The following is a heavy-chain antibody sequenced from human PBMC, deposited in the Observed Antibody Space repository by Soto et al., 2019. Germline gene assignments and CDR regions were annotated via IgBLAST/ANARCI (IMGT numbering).Heavy chain of an antibody. CDR3: AKDHRGYSYGFYYYYGMDV. CDR1: GFTFSSYG. D-gene: IGHD5-18*01. Sequence: GGSLRLSCAASGFTFSSYGMHWVRQAPGKGLEWVAVISYDGSNKYYADSVKGRFTISRDNSKNTLYLQMNSLRAEDTAVYYCAKDHRGYSYGFYYYYGMDVWGQGTTVTVSS. CDR2: ISYDGSNK. V-gene: IGHV3-30*18. J-gene: IGHJ6*02.